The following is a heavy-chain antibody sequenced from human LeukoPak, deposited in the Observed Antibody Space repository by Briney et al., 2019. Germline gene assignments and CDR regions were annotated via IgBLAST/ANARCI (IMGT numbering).Heavy chain of an antibody. CDR1: GFSFSAYN. D-gene: IGHD3-9*01. V-gene: IGHV3-64*01. CDR2: ISTNGGST. Sequence: PGGSLRLSCAASGFSFSAYNMHWVRQAPGQGLEYFSAISTNGGSTYYANSVKGRFAISRDNSKNTLYLQMGDLSGDDMAVYYCASAPFAGYYDSWGQGTLVTVSS. CDR3: ASAPFAGYYDS. J-gene: IGHJ4*02.